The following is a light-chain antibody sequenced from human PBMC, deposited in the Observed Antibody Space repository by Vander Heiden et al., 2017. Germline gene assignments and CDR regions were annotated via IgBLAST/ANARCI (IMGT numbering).Light chain of an antibody. CDR3: QQYNSYPLT. J-gene: IGKJ4*01. Sequence: DVPMTQSPSSLSASGGDRIIISCRASQGINNFLGWFQQRPGKAPKSLIYDTSKLHSGVPANFSGSGSGTDFTLTINSLQPEDFATYYCQQYNSYPLTFGGGTRVEIK. CDR2: DTS. CDR1: QGINNF. V-gene: IGKV1-16*02.